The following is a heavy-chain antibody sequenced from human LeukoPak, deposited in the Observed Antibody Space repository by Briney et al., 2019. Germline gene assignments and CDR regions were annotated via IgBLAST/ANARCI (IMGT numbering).Heavy chain of an antibody. CDR2: IRYDGSNK. CDR3: ARLWFGELLYSH. CDR1: GFTFSSYG. Sequence: GGSLRLSCAASGFTFSSYGMHWVRQAPGKGLEWVAFIRYDGSNKYYADSVKGRFTISRDNSKNTLYLQMNSLRAEDTAVYYCARLWFGELLYSHWGQGTLVTVSS. D-gene: IGHD3-10*01. V-gene: IGHV3-30*02. J-gene: IGHJ4*02.